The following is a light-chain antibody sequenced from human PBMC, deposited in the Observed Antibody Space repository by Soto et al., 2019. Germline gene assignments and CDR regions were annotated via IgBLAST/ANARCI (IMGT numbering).Light chain of an antibody. Sequence: IRMTQSPYLLSASTGDRVTISCRMSQGISSYLAWYQQKPGKAPELLIYAASTLQSGDPARFSGSGSGTEVSLTISSLQSEDFAVYYGQQYHYWWRFGQGAKVDIK. CDR2: AAS. CDR3: QQYHYWWR. V-gene: IGKV1D-8*02. CDR1: QGISSY. J-gene: IGKJ1*01.